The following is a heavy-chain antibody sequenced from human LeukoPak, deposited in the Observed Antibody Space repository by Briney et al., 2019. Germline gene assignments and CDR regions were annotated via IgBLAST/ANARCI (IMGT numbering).Heavy chain of an antibody. CDR1: GFTSSDYY. V-gene: IGHV3-7*05. D-gene: IGHD3-10*02. J-gene: IGHJ4*02. Sequence: PGGSLRLSCAVSGFTSSDYYMSWIRQAPGKGLEWVANIKQDGSEKYYVDSVKGRFTISRDNAKNSLSLQMNSLRAEDTAVYYCATYFRGSSHYWGQGTLVTVSS. CDR2: IKQDGSEK. CDR3: ATYFRGSSHY.